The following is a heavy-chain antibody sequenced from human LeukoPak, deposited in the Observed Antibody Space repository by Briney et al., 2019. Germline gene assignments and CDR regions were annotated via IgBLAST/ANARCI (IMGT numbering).Heavy chain of an antibody. CDR3: ATLDTTMASTGDY. CDR1: GFTCSSYW. CDR2: IKQDGNEK. Sequence: GGSLRLSCAASGFTCSSYWMSWVRQAPGKGLVWVSNIKQDGNEKYYVGSVKGRFTISRDNAQNSLYLQMNSLRAEDTAVYCCATLDTTMASTGDYWGQGTLVTVSS. V-gene: IGHV3-7*01. D-gene: IGHD5-18*01. J-gene: IGHJ4*02.